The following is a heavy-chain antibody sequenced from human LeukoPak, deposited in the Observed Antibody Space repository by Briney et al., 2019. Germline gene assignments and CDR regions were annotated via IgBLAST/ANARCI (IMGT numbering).Heavy chain of an antibody. CDR3: ARMVDSSGYYDY. CDR1: GFSLSNARMG. J-gene: IGHJ4*02. Sequence: SGPVLVKPTETLTLTCTVSGFSLSNARMGVSWIRQPPGKALEWLAHIFSNDEKSHSTSLKSRLTISKDTSKSQVVLTMTNMDPVDTATYYCARMVDSSGYYDYWGQGTLVTVSS. V-gene: IGHV2-26*01. CDR2: IFSNDEK. D-gene: IGHD3-22*01.